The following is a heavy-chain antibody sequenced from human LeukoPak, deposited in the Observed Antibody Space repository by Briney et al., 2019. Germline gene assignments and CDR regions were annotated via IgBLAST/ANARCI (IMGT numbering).Heavy chain of an antibody. CDR2: INPTGTAT. CDR3: ARDNSVGDIAWWFDP. Sequence: ASVKVSCKASGYTFINHWMHWVRQAPGQGLEWVGLINPTGTATLYAQKFQGRITLTRDMSATTDYMELSSLTSEDTAVYYCARDNSVGDIAWWFDPWGQGTLVTVSS. V-gene: IGHV1-46*01. J-gene: IGHJ5*02. CDR1: GYTFINHW. D-gene: IGHD1-26*01.